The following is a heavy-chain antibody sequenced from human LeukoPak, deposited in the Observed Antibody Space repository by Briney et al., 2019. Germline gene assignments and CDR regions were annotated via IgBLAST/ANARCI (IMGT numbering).Heavy chain of an antibody. CDR1: GGTFSSYA. CDR3: ASRFPVPAARATMNYYYYGMDV. Sequence: SVKVSCKASGGTFSSYAISWVRQAPGQGLEWMGGIIPIFGTANYAQKFQGRVTITADESTSTAYMELSSLRSEDTAVYYCASRFPVPAARATMNYYYYGMDVWGQGTTVTVSS. D-gene: IGHD2-2*01. V-gene: IGHV1-69*13. J-gene: IGHJ6*02. CDR2: IIPIFGTA.